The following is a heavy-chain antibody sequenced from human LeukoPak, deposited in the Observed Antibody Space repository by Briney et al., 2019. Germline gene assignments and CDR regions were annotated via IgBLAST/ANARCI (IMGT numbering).Heavy chain of an antibody. D-gene: IGHD3-10*01. CDR3: ARRLSYGSGSYYTRGPYYYFDY. CDR2: IYPGDSDT. Sequence: GESLKISCKGSGYSFTSYWIGWVRQMPGKGLEWMGIIYPGDSDTRYSPSFQGQVTISADKSISTAYLQWSSLKASDTAMYYCARRLSYGSGSYYTRGPYYYFDYWGQGTLVTVSS. J-gene: IGHJ4*02. CDR1: GYSFTSYW. V-gene: IGHV5-51*01.